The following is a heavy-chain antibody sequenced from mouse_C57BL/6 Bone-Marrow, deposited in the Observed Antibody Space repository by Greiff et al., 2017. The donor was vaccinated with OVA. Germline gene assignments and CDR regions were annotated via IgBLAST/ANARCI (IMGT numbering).Heavy chain of an antibody. CDR2: IYPSDSET. J-gene: IGHJ2*01. CDR3: ARSALLRSFDY. CDR1: GYTFTSYW. V-gene: IGHV1-61*01. D-gene: IGHD1-1*01. Sequence: VQLQQSGAELVRPGSSVKLSCKASGYTFTSYWMDWVKQRPGQGLEWIGNIYPSDSETHYNQKFKDKATLTVDKSSSTAYMQLSSLTSEDSAVYYCARSALLRSFDYWGQGTTLTVSS.